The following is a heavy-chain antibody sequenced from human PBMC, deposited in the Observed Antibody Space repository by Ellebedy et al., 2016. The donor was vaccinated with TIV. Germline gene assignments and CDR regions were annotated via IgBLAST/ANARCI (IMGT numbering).Heavy chain of an antibody. Sequence: GGSLRLSXAASGFTFSSYGMHWVRQAPGKGLEWVAVILYDGSNKNSADSVKGRFTISRDNAKNSLYLQMNSLRDEDTAVYYCARDFGYYYYYGMDVWGQGTTVTVSS. V-gene: IGHV3-30*03. CDR3: ARDFGYYYYYGMDV. CDR2: ILYDGSNK. D-gene: IGHD3-10*01. CDR1: GFTFSSYG. J-gene: IGHJ6*02.